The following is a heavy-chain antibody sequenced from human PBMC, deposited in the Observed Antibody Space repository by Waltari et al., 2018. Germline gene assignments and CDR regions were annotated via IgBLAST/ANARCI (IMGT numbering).Heavy chain of an antibody. V-gene: IGHV4-39*07. J-gene: IGHJ4*01. Sequence: QLQMEESGPGLVRPSETLSLTCAVSGGSITTITYFWGWIRQPPGKGLEWIGSFSYNGNTDYTPSLKRRVAISGDTSKNQISLLLSSVTAADTAVYYCARGLGAIYWGHGTLVTVSS. CDR1: GGSITTITYF. CDR3: ARGLGAIY. D-gene: IGHD3-16*01. CDR2: FSYNGNT.